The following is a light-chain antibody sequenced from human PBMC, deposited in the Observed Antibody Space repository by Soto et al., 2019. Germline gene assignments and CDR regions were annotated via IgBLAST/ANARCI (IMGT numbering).Light chain of an antibody. V-gene: IGKV3-15*01. Sequence: EIVLTQSPATLSVSPGDRVTLSCRASQSVDINLAWYQQRPGQAPRLLVYGASTKATDMPGRFSGRGSGTEFTLTINNLQSEDFAVYYCQQYRNWPRTFGPGTKVDIK. CDR2: GAS. J-gene: IGKJ1*01. CDR3: QQYRNWPRT. CDR1: QSVDIN.